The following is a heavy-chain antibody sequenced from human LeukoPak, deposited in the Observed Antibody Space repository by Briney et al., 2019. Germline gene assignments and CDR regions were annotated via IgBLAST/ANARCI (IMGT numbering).Heavy chain of an antibody. D-gene: IGHD2-2*01. CDR1: GYTFTSYG. V-gene: IGHV1-18*01. Sequence: ASVKVSCKASGYTFTSYGISWVRQAPGQGLEWMGWISAYNGNTNYAQKLQGRVTMTTDTSTSTAYMELRSLRSDDTAVYYCARTLCCSSTSCYEDDAFDIWGQGTMVTVSS. CDR3: ARTLCCSSTSCYEDDAFDI. CDR2: ISAYNGNT. J-gene: IGHJ3*02.